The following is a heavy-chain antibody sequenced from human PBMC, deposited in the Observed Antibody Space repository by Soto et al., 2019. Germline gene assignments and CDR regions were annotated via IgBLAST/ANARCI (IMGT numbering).Heavy chain of an antibody. J-gene: IGHJ3*02. CDR3: ARDKDEYVGGSYRQSDAFDS. D-gene: IGHD3-16*02. CDR2: INPSGGST. V-gene: IGHV1-46*01. Sequence: GASVKVSCKASGYTFTSYYMHWVRQAPGQGLEWMGIINPSGGSTSYAQKFQGRVTMTRDTSTSTVYMELSSLRSEDTAVYYCARDKDEYVGGSYRQSDAFDSWGQGTMVTVSS. CDR1: GYTFTSYY.